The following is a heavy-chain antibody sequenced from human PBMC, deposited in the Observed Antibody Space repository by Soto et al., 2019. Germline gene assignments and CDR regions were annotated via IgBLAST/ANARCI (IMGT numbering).Heavy chain of an antibody. V-gene: IGHV1-46*01. CDR2: INPSGGDT. Sequence: ASVKVSCKASGYTFTNYYMHWVRQAPGQGLEWMGIINPSGGDTSYAQRFQGRVTMTRDASTSTVYMELSSLRSEDTAVYFCAGDGVVQNKVDWFDPWGQGTLVTVSS. CDR1: GYTFTNYY. CDR3: AGDGVVQNKVDWFDP. D-gene: IGHD3-16*01. J-gene: IGHJ5*02.